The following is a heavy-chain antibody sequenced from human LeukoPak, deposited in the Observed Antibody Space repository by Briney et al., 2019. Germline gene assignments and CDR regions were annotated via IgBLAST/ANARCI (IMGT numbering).Heavy chain of an antibody. V-gene: IGHV1-2*02. Sequence: GASVKVSCKASGYTFTGHYMHWVRQAPGQGLEWMGWINPNSGGTNYAQKFQGRVTMTRDTSISTAYMELSRLRSDDTAVYYCARGRAYVWGSYRSNWFDPWGQGTLVTVSS. CDR1: GYTFTGHY. D-gene: IGHD3-16*02. CDR2: INPNSGGT. CDR3: ARGRAYVWGSYRSNWFDP. J-gene: IGHJ5*02.